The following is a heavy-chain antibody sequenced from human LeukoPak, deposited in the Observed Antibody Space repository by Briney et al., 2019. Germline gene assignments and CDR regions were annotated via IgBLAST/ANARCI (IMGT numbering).Heavy chain of an antibody. CDR3: ARDFDGDYSCYYYGMDV. Sequence: GGSLRLSCAASGFTFSSYAMSWVRQAPGKGLEWVSYISSSGSTIYYPDSVKGRFTISRDNAKNSLYLQMNSLRAEDTAVYYCARDFDGDYSCYYYGMDVWGKGTTVTVSS. J-gene: IGHJ6*04. D-gene: IGHD4-17*01. CDR2: ISSSGSTI. V-gene: IGHV3-48*03. CDR1: GFTFSSYA.